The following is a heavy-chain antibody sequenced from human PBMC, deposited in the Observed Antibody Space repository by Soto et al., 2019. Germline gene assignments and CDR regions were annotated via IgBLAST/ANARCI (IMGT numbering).Heavy chain of an antibody. V-gene: IGHV1-3*01. CDR2: IHGGNGNT. D-gene: IGHD1-26*01. Sequence: ASVKVSCKASRYTFTSYPMHWVRQAPGQSLEWMGWIHGGNGNTRYSQKFQGRVTITRDTSASTAYMELSSLRSEDTAVYYCARDVISGPSYPTAMDVWGKGTTVTVSS. CDR3: ARDVISGPSYPTAMDV. CDR1: RYTFTSYP. J-gene: IGHJ6*03.